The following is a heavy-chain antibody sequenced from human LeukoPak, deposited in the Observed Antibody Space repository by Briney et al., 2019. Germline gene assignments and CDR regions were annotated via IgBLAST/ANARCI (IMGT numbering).Heavy chain of an antibody. Sequence: SETLSLTCTVSGGSISSHYWSWIRQPPGKGLEWIGYIYYSGSTNYNPSLKSRVTISVDTSKNQFSLKLSSVTAADTAVYYCARYAYYDILTGYRYFDYWGQGTLDTVSS. CDR3: ARYAYYDILTGYRYFDY. D-gene: IGHD3-9*01. V-gene: IGHV4-59*11. CDR2: IYYSGST. J-gene: IGHJ4*02. CDR1: GGSISSHY.